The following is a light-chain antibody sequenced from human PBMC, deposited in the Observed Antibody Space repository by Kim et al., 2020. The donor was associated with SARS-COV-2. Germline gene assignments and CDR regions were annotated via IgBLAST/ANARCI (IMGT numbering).Light chain of an antibody. CDR1: SSDVGGYNY. CDR2: DVS. V-gene: IGLV2-14*04. J-gene: IGLJ1*01. CDR3: SSYTSSSPYV. Sequence: GQSITISCTRTSSDVGGYNYVSWYQQHPGKAPKLMIYDVSKRPSGVSNRFSGSKSGNTASLTISGLQAEDEADYYCSSYTSSSPYVFGTGTKVTVL.